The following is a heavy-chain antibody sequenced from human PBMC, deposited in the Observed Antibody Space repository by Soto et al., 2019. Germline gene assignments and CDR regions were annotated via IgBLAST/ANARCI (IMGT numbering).Heavy chain of an antibody. D-gene: IGHD2-21*02. Sequence: QVQLVESGGGVVQPGRSLRLSCAASGFIFSNYVMHWVRQAPGKGLEWVAVISYDGNSKHYADSVEGRFTISRDNSNSTLYVQMNSLRAEDTAFYYCARSYCGVDCSLDHWVQGTLVTVSS. V-gene: IGHV3-30-3*01. CDR3: ARSYCGVDCSLDH. J-gene: IGHJ4*02. CDR1: GFIFSNYV. CDR2: ISYDGNSK.